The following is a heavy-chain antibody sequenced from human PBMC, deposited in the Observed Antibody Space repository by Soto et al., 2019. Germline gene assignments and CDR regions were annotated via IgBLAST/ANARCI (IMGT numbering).Heavy chain of an antibody. CDR2: IIPIFGTA. D-gene: IGHD3-22*01. CDR3: ARDRCYYDSSGYCPFAY. Sequence: ASVKVSCKASGGTFSSYAISWVRQAPGQGLEWMGGIIPIFGTANYAQKFQGRVTITADESASTAYMELSSLRSEDTAVYYCARDRCYYDSSGYCPFAYWGQGTLVTVSS. V-gene: IGHV1-69*13. J-gene: IGHJ4*02. CDR1: GGTFSSYA.